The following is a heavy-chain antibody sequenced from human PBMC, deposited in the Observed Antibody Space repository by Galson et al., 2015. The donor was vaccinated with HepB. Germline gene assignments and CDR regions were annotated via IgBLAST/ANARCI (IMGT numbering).Heavy chain of an antibody. V-gene: IGHV3-30*04. J-gene: IGHJ6*02. CDR2: ISYDGSNK. CDR3: ARDPWEMWAVEAYYGMDV. D-gene: IGHD1-26*01. Sequence: SLRLSCAASGFTFSSYAMHWVRQAPGEGLEWVAVISYDGSNKYYADSVKGRFTISRDNSKNTLYLQMNSLRAEDTAVYYCARDPWEMWAVEAYYGMDVWGQGTTVTVSS. CDR1: GFTFSSYA.